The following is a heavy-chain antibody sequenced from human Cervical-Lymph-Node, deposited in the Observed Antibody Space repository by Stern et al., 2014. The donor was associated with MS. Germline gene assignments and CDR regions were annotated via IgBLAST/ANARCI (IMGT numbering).Heavy chain of an antibody. CDR3: TRGHIPYAYNYLFDY. D-gene: IGHD5-24*01. CDR1: GFTFSSYG. Sequence: VHLVESGGGVVQPGTSLRLSCAASGFTFSSYGMHWVRPAPGTGLEWVALAWYDGSTAYYTNSVKGRLTISRDNSKNTLSLQMNSLTAEDTAVYYCTRGHIPYAYNYLFDYWGQGTLVTVSS. J-gene: IGHJ4*02. V-gene: IGHV3-33*01. CDR2: AWYDGSTA.